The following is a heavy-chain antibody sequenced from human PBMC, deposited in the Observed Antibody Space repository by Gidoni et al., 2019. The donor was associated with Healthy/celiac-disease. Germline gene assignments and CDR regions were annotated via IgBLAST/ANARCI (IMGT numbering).Heavy chain of an antibody. CDR3: AKWGDYYGSEDYGMDV. CDR2: ISGSGGST. Sequence: EVQLLESGGGLVQPGGSLRLSCAASGFTFSSYAMRWVRQAPGKGLEWVSAISGSGGSTYYADSVKGRFTISRDNSKNTLYLQMNSLRAEDTAVYYCAKWGDYYGSEDYGMDVWGQGTTVTVSS. CDR1: GFTFSSYA. V-gene: IGHV3-23*01. D-gene: IGHD3-10*01. J-gene: IGHJ6*02.